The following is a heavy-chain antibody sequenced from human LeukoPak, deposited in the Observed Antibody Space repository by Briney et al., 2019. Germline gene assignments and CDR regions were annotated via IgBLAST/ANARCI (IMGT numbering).Heavy chain of an antibody. Sequence: SETLSLTCGVSGTSFSSYYWSWIRQTPGKGLEWIGEVNHSGYTNMNPSLKSRVTISVDTSKSQFSLMLTSVTAADTAVYFCARMTTGHDYWGQGTLVTVSS. CDR2: VNHSGYT. CDR1: GTSFSSYY. D-gene: IGHD4-17*01. CDR3: ARMTTGHDY. V-gene: IGHV4-34*01. J-gene: IGHJ4*02.